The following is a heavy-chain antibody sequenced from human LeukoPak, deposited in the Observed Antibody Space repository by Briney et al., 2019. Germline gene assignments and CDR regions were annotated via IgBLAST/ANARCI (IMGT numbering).Heavy chain of an antibody. CDR1: GYTFTGYY. CDR3: AVVVVPAAIGGFDY. Sequence: GASVKVSCKASGYTFTGYYMHWVRQAPGQGLAWMGWINPNSGGTNYAQKFQGRVTMTRDTSISAAYMELSRLRSDDTAVYYCAVVVVPAAIGGFDYWGQGTLVTVSS. V-gene: IGHV1-2*02. J-gene: IGHJ4*02. D-gene: IGHD2-2*02. CDR2: INPNSGGT.